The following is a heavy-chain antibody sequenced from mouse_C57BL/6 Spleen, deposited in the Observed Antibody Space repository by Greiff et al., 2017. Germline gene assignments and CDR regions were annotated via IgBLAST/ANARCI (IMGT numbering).Heavy chain of an antibody. CDR3: ARGNWDVGAMDY. Sequence: VKLQESGPELVKPGASVQISCKASGYAFSSSWMNWVKQRPGKGLEWIGRIYPGDGDPNYNGKFKGKATLTADKSSSTAYMQLSSLTSEDSAVYFWARGNWDVGAMDYWGQGTSVTVSS. V-gene: IGHV1-82*01. CDR2: IYPGDGDP. J-gene: IGHJ4*01. CDR1: GYAFSSSW. D-gene: IGHD4-1*01.